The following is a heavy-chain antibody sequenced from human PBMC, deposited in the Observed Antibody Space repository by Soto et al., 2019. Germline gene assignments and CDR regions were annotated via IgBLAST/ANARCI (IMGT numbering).Heavy chain of an antibody. V-gene: IGHV1-2*04. D-gene: IGHD5-12*01. CDR2: INPNSGGT. J-gene: IGHJ4*02. CDR1: GYTFTGYY. Sequence: ASVKVSCKASGYTFTGYYMHWVRQAPGQGLEWMGWINPNSGGTNYAQKFQGWVTMTRDTSISTAYMELSRLRSDDTAVYYCARDVRGDIVATIKSGIYFDYWGQGTLVTVSS. CDR3: ARDVRGDIVATIKSGIYFDY.